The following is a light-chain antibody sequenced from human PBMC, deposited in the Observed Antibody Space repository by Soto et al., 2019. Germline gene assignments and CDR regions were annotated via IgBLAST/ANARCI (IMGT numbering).Light chain of an antibody. CDR3: QQRSNWPRT. CDR1: ESVSSY. V-gene: IGKV3-11*01. CDR2: DTF. Sequence: VFAQSSAPLSFSPGEGGTPFWRASESVSSYLAWFQQKPGQAPRLLIDDTFERATGIPARFSGSGSGTDFTLTITSLEPEDFAVYYCQQRSNWPRTFGQGTKVDIK. J-gene: IGKJ1*01.